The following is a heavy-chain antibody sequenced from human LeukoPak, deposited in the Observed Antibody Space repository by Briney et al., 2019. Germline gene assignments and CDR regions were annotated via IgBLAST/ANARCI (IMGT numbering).Heavy chain of an antibody. CDR3: ARDPYTMIVVVRASWFDP. D-gene: IGHD3-22*01. Sequence: ASVKVSCKASGYTFTSYGISWVRQAPGQGLEWMGWISAYNGITNYAQKLQGRVTMTTDTSTSTAYMELRSLRSDDTAVYYCARDPYTMIVVVRASWFDPWGQGTLVTVSS. CDR2: ISAYNGIT. J-gene: IGHJ5*02. V-gene: IGHV1-18*01. CDR1: GYTFTSYG.